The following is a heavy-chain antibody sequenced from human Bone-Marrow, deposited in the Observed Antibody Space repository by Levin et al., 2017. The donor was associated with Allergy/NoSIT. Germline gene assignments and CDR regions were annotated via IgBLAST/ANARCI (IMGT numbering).Heavy chain of an antibody. CDR1: GFTFSDYY. CDR3: AFCFVCLSYDAFDI. Sequence: PGGSLRLSCAASGFTFSDYYMSWIRQAPGKGLEWVSYISSSGSTIYYADSVKGRFTISRDNAKNSLYLQMNSLRAEDTAVYYCAFCFVCLSYDAFDIWGQGTMVTVSS. D-gene: IGHD3-3*01. V-gene: IGHV3-11*01. CDR2: ISSSGSTI. J-gene: IGHJ3*02.